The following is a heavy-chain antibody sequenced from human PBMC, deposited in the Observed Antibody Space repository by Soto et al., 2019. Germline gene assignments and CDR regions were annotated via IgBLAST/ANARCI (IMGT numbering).Heavy chain of an antibody. CDR2: ISRDGTYI. D-gene: IGHD6-13*01. V-gene: IGHV3-21*01. J-gene: IGHJ4*02. CDR1: GFTFNNYT. CDR3: ARDQRLRTSRWPYYFDY. Sequence: EVQLVESGGGLVKPGGSLRLSCAASGFTFNNYTINWVRQAPGKGLEWVSSISRDGTYIYYADSLKCRFTISRDNAKNSLYLQMNSLRAEDTAVYYCARDQRLRTSRWPYYFDYWGQGTLVTVSS.